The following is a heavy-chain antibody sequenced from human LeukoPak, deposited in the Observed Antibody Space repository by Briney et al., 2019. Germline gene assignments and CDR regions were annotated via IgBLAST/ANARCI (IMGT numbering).Heavy chain of an antibody. CDR1: GFAFGEYA. D-gene: IGHD4-11*01. CDR3: ARGGSDYFNYEYPS. V-gene: IGHV3-49*04. J-gene: IGHJ5*02. Sequence: GGSLRLSCAASGFAFGEYALSWVRQAPGKRPEWRGFIRSKLYGGAAEYAASVKGRFIFSRDDSKRIAYLQMNSLKIADTAVYYCARGGSDYFNYEYPSWGQGTLVIVSS. CDR2: IRSKLYGGAA.